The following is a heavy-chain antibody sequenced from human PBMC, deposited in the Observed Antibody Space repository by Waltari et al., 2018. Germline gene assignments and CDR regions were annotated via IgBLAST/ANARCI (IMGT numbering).Heavy chain of an antibody. CDR3: ARQGYSSPLDY. Sequence: QVQLQESGPGLVKPSEPLSLTCAGSGYSISSGYYWGWIRQPPGKGLEWIGSIYHSGSTYYNPSLKSRVTISVDTSKNQFSLKLSSVTAADTAVYYCARQGYSSPLDYWGQGTLVTVSS. V-gene: IGHV4-38-2*01. CDR2: IYHSGST. D-gene: IGHD6-13*01. J-gene: IGHJ4*02. CDR1: GYSISSGYY.